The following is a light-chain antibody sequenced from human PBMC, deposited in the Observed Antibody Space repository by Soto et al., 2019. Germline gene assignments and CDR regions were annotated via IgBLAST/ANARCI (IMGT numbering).Light chain of an antibody. J-gene: IGLJ2*01. CDR2: EVS. CDR1: SSDVGGYNF. CDR3: SSYAGSNNLV. Sequence: QSALTQPPSASGSPGQSVTISCTGTSSDVGGYNFVSWYQQHPGRVPKLMIYEVSKRSSGVPDRFSGSKSGNTASMTVSGLQDEDEADYYCSSYAGSNNLVFGGGTKLTVL. V-gene: IGLV2-8*01.